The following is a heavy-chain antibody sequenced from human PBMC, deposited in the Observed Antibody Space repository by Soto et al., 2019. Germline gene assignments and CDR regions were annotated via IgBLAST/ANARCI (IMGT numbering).Heavy chain of an antibody. CDR1: GFTFSSYA. Sequence: EVQLLESGGGLVQPGGSLRLSCAASGFTFSSYAMSWVRQAPGKGLEWVSAISGSGGSTYDADAVKGRFTISRDNSKNTLYLQMNSLRAEYTAVYDCAKSGRIFRDVIKWRYDYWGQGTLVTVSS. CDR2: ISGSGGST. J-gene: IGHJ4*02. CDR3: AKSGRIFRDVIKWRYDY. V-gene: IGHV3-23*01. D-gene: IGHD3-3*01.